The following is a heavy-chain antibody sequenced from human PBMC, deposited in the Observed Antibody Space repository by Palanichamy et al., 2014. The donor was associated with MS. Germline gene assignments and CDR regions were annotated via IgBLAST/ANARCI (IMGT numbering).Heavy chain of an antibody. Sequence: EVHLGGSPGGRDWVQPGGSLKLSCAASGFTFSSYWMSWVRQAPRKGLEWVANIKTDGNDKYYVGSVKGRFAISRDNAKNSLYLQMNSLRVEDMAVYYCARRLHYSSSWSYYFDSWGQGTLVTVSS. CDR1: GFTFSSYW. V-gene: IGHV3-7*01. J-gene: IGHJ4*02. CDR3: ARRLHYSSSWSYYFDS. D-gene: IGHD6-13*01. CDR2: IKTDGNDK.